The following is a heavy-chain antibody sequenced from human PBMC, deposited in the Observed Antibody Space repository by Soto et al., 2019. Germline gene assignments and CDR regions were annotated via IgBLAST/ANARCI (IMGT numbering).Heavy chain of an antibody. V-gene: IGHV1-58*02. CDR3: AAMRYDFWSGYNWFDP. D-gene: IGHD3-3*01. CDR2: IVVGSGNT. CDR1: GFTFTSSA. J-gene: IGHJ5*02. Sequence: SVKVSCKASGFTFTSSAMQWVRQARGQRLEWKGWIVVGSGNTNYAQKFQERVTITRDMSTSTAYMELSSLRSEDTAVFYCAAMRYDFWSGYNWFDPWGQGTLVTVSS.